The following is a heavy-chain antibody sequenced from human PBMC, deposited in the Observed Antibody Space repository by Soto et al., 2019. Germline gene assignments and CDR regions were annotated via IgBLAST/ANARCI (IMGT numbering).Heavy chain of an antibody. J-gene: IGHJ4*02. D-gene: IGHD3-10*01. V-gene: IGHV1-69*13. CDR2: IIPIIGTA. CDR3: AKEAPNYYGSGSYYNAFHY. Sequence: ASVEVSCKASGGTFSRCASSWVRQAPGQGLEWMGGIIPIIGTANYAQKFQGRVTITADESTSTAYMELSSLRSEDTAVYYCAKEAPNYYGSGSYYNAFHYWGQGTLVTVSS. CDR1: GGTFSRCA.